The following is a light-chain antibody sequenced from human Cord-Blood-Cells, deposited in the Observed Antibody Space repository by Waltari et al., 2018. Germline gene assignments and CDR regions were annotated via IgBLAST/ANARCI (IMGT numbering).Light chain of an antibody. CDR2: AAS. CDR3: QQSYSTPPT. V-gene: IGKV1-39*01. CDR1: QSISSY. J-gene: IGKJ1*01. Sequence: DIQMTQSPSSLSASVGDRVTITCRASQSISSYLNWYQQKPGKAPKLLIYAASSLQSGVPARFSCSGSGTYFTLTISSLQPEDVATYYCQQSYSTPPTFGQGTKVEIK.